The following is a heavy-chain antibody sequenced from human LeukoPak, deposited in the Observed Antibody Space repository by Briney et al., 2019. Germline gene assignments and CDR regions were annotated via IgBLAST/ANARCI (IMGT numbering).Heavy chain of an antibody. CDR1: EYSFTSYW. J-gene: IGHJ4*02. CDR2: IYPGDSET. V-gene: IGHV5-51*01. CDR3: AARYNYDSRGFDY. D-gene: IGHD3-22*01. Sequence: GESLKISCEGSEYSFTSYWIGWVRQVPGKGLEWMGIIYPGDSETAYSPSFQGQVTISADKSSSTAYLQWSSLKASDTAMYYCAARYNYDSRGFDYWGQGTLVTVSS.